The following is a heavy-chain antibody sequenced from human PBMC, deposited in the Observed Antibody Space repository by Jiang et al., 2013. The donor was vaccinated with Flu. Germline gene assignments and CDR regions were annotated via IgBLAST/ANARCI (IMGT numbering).Heavy chain of an antibody. V-gene: IGHV1-18*01. J-gene: IGHJ3*02. D-gene: IGHD3-22*01. CDR2: ISAYNGNT. CDR3: ARELDSSGYLGADAFDI. CDR1: GYTFTSYG. Sequence: KVSCKASGYTFTSYGISWVRQAPGQGLEWMGWISAYNGNTNYAQKLQGRVTMTTDTSTSTAYMELRSLRSDDTAVYYCARELDSSGYLGADAFDIWGQGTMVTVSS.